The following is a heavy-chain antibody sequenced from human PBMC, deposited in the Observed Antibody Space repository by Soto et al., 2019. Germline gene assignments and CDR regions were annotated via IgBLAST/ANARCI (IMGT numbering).Heavy chain of an antibody. V-gene: IGHV4-39*01. CDR1: GGSISSGGYY. D-gene: IGHD2-21*02. Sequence: SETLSLTCTVSGGSISSGGYYWSWIRQHPGKGLEWIGYIYYSGSTYYNPSLRSRVSMSIDTSKDQFSLKLKSVTAADTALYFCARQRTSVVTQAYFDVWGPGSLVTVSS. CDR2: IYYSGST. J-gene: IGHJ4*02. CDR3: ARQRTSVVTQAYFDV.